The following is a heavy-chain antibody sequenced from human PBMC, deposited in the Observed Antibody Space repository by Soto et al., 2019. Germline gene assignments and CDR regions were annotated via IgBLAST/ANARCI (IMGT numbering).Heavy chain of an antibody. D-gene: IGHD3-10*01. Sequence: QVQLVQSGAEVKKPGASVKVSCKASGYTFTSYAMHWVRQAPGQRLEWMGWINAGNGNTKYSQKFQGRVTITRDTSASTAYMELSSLRSEDTAVYYCARGGHYYGSGTSYDYWGQGTLVTVSS. CDR1: GYTFTSYA. CDR3: ARGGHYYGSGTSYDY. J-gene: IGHJ4*02. CDR2: INAGNGNT. V-gene: IGHV1-3*01.